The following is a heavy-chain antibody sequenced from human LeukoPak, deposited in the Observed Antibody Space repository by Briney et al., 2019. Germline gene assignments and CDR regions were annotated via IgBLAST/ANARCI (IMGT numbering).Heavy chain of an antibody. Sequence: GGSLRLSCAASGFTFSSYSMNWVRQAPGKGLEWVSSISSSSSYIYYADSVKGRFTISRDNAKYSLYLQMNSLRAEDTAVYYCARDRGYSGYGQDYWGQGTLVTVSS. CDR1: GFTFSSYS. J-gene: IGHJ4*02. CDR2: ISSSSSYI. V-gene: IGHV3-21*01. CDR3: ARDRGYSGYGQDY. D-gene: IGHD5-12*01.